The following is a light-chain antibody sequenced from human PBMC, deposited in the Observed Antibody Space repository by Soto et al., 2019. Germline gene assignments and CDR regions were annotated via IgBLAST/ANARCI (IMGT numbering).Light chain of an antibody. J-gene: IGKJ1*01. V-gene: IGKV1-5*03. CDR1: QTISSW. Sequence: DIQMTQSPSTLSGSVGDRVTITCRASQTISSWLAWYQQKPGKAPKLLIYKASTLKSRVPSRCSGSGSGTEFTLTISSMQPDDFAQFYCQHYNSYSEEFGQGTQVDLK. CDR2: KAS. CDR3: QHYNSYSEE.